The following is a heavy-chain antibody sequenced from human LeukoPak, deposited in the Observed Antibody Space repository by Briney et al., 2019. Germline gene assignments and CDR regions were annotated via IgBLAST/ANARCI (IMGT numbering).Heavy chain of an antibody. CDR1: GFTFSSYA. CDR2: ISGSGGST. V-gene: IGHV3-23*01. D-gene: IGHD2-21*02. J-gene: IGHJ4*02. CDR3: AKVRGDAGVFDY. Sequence: GGSLRLSCAASGFTFSSYAMSWVRQAPGKGLEWVTAISGSGGSTYYADSVKGRFTISRDNSKNTLYLQMNSLRAEDTAVYYCAKVRGDAGVFDYWGQGTLVTVSS.